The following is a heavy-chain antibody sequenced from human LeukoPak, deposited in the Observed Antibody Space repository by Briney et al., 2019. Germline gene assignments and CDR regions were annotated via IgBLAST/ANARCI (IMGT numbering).Heavy chain of an antibody. Sequence: PSETLPLTCTVSGGFISSSSYYWGWVRQPPGKGLEWIGSIYYSGSTYYNPSLKSRVTISVDKSKNHFTLKLSYVTAADPAVDFCARAFYDFWSGTGWFDPWGQGTLVTVSS. CDR2: IYYSGST. V-gene: IGHV4-39*06. J-gene: IGHJ5*02. CDR3: ARAFYDFWSGTGWFDP. CDR1: GGFISSSSYY. D-gene: IGHD3-3*01.